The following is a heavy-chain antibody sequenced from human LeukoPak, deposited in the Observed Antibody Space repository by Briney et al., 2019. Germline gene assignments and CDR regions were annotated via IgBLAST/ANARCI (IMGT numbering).Heavy chain of an antibody. CDR1: GFTFSSYA. J-gene: IGHJ4*02. CDR3: ARAPGYRGFLDY. D-gene: IGHD6-13*01. Sequence: GGSLRLSCAASGFTFSSYAMSWVRQAPGKGLEWVSFISSSSSYIYYADSVKGRFTISRDNAKNSLYLQMNSLRAEDTAVYYCARAPGYRGFLDYWGQGTLVTVSS. CDR2: ISSSSSYI. V-gene: IGHV3-21*01.